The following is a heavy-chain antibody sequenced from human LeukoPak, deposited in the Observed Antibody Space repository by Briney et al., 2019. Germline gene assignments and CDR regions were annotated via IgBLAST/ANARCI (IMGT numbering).Heavy chain of an antibody. D-gene: IGHD6-13*01. V-gene: IGHV3-9*01. CDR3: AKDKVAAAEEDYFDY. CDR2: ISWNSGSI. Sequence: GGSLRLSCAASGFTFDDYAMHWVRQAPGKGLEWVSGISWNSGSIGYADSVKGRFTISRDNAKNSLYLQMNSLRAEDTALYYCAKDKVAAAEEDYFDYWGQGTLVTVSS. CDR1: GFTFDDYA. J-gene: IGHJ4*02.